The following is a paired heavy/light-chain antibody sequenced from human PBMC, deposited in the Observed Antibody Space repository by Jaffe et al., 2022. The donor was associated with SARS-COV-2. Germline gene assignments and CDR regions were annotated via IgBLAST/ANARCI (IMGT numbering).Light chain of an antibody. CDR2: LGS. V-gene: IGKV2-28*01. J-gene: IGKJ3*01. Sequence: DIVMTQSPLSLQVTPGEPASISCRSSQSLLHSNGYNYLDWYLQKPGQSPQLLIYLGSNRASGVPDRFSGSGSGTDFTLKISRVEAEDVGVYYCMQALQTGTFGPGTKVDIK. CDR3: MQALQTGT. CDR1: QSLLHSNGYNY.
Heavy chain of an antibody. CDR3: ARGANYGTPYGMDV. V-gene: IGHV4-30-2*01. CDR2: IFQSGSS. D-gene: IGHD1-7*01. J-gene: IGHJ6*02. CDR1: GGSISSGPYS. Sequence: QLQLRESGSGLVKPSQTLSLTCAVSGGSISSGPYSWSWIRQPPGKGLEWIGYIFQSGSSYYKSSLKSRVTISVDRSKNQLSLKLSSVTAADTAVYYCARGANYGTPYGMDVWGQGTTVTVSS.